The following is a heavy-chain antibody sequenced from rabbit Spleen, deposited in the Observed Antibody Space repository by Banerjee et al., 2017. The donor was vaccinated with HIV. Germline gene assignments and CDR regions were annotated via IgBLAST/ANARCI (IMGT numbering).Heavy chain of an antibody. D-gene: IGHD4-2*01. CDR3: AGAFDDAGSGYHL. Sequence: EESGGDLVKPEGSLTLTCTASGFSFSSSYWLCWVRQAPGKGLEWIGCMKIGIGSTYDASWAKGRFTSSKTSSTTVTLQMTSLTAADTATYFCAGAFDDAGSGYHLWGPGTLVTVS. CDR2: MKIGIGST. J-gene: IGHJ4*01. CDR1: GFSFSSSYW. V-gene: IGHV1S45*01.